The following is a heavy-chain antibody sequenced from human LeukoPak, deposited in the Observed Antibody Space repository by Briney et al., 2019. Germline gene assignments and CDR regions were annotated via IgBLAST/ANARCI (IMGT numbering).Heavy chain of an antibody. J-gene: IGHJ5*02. D-gene: IGHD6-13*01. CDR3: ARDHQGSSSSWYRWFDP. V-gene: IGHV3-33*01. CDR1: GFTFSSYG. Sequence: GRSLRLSCAASGFTFSSYGMHWVRQAPGKGLEWVAVIRYDGSNKYYADSVKGRFTISRDNSKNTLYLQMNSLRAEDTAVYYCARDHQGSSSSWYRWFDPWGQGTLVTVSS. CDR2: IRYDGSNK.